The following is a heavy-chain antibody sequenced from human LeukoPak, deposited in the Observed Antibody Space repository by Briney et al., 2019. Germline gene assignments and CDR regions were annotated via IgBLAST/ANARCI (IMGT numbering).Heavy chain of an antibody. V-gene: IGHV4-34*01. CDR1: GGSFSGYY. Sequence: SETLSLTCAVYGGSFSGYYWSWIRQPPGKGLEWIGEINHSGSTNYNPSLKSRVTISVDTSKNQFSLKLSSVTAADTAVYYCARMLRPRSYGSGSYPFDYWGQGTLVTVSS. CDR3: ARMLRPRSYGSGSYPFDY. CDR2: INHSGST. D-gene: IGHD3-10*01. J-gene: IGHJ4*02.